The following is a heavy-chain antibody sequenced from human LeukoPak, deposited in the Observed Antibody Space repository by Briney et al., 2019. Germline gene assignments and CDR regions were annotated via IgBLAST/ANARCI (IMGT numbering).Heavy chain of an antibody. Sequence: GRSLRLSCAASGFTFGDYAMHWVRQAPGKGLEWVAGISWNSGSIGYADSVKGRFTISRDNAKNSLYLQMNSLRAEDTALYYCAKDRYSGSYQLDYFDYWGQGTLVTVSS. J-gene: IGHJ4*02. CDR2: ISWNSGSI. CDR3: AKDRYSGSYQLDYFDY. V-gene: IGHV3-9*01. CDR1: GFTFGDYA. D-gene: IGHD1-26*01.